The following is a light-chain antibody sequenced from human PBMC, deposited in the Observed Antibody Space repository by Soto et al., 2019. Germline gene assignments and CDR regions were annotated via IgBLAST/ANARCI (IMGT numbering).Light chain of an antibody. V-gene: IGLV4-69*01. CDR1: SGHSTYA. Sequence: QPVLTQSPSASASLGASVKLTCTLSSGHSTYAIAWHQQQPEKGPRYLMKLNSDGSHSKGDGIPDRFSGSSSGAERYLTISSLLSEDEADYYCQTWGTGPWVFGGGTKLTRP. CDR2: LNSDGSH. J-gene: IGLJ3*02. CDR3: QTWGTGPWV.